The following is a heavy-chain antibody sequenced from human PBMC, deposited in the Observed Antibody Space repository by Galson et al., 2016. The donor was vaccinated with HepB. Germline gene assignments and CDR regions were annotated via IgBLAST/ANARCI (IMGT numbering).Heavy chain of an antibody. J-gene: IGHJ4*02. V-gene: IGHV4-4*02. CDR2: IFHSGRV. CDR3: ARQYWGGPSDY. D-gene: IGHD2/OR15-2a*01. Sequence: LSLTCAVSGVSISSSDWWSWVRQPPGQGLGWIGQIFHSGRVNYTPSLASRVTISIDTSNNRFSLRLTSVTAADTALYYCARQYWGGPSDYWGQGTLVIVSS. CDR1: GVSISSSDW.